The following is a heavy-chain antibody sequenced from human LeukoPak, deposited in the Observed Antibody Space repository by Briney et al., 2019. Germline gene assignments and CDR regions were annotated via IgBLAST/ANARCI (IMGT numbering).Heavy chain of an antibody. J-gene: IGHJ4*02. CDR1: GFTFSSYA. CDR3: AKEGYYYDSSGYFKRDY. CDR2: ISGSGGST. Sequence: GGSLRLSCAASGFTFSSYAMSWVRQAPGKGVEWVAAISGSGGSTYYADSVKGRFTVSRDNSKNTLYLQMNSLRAEDTAVYYCAKEGYYYDSSGYFKRDYWGQGTLVTVSS. V-gene: IGHV3-23*01. D-gene: IGHD3-22*01.